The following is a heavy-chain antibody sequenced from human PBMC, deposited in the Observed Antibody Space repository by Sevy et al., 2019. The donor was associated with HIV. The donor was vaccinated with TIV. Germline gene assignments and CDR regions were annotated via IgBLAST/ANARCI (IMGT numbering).Heavy chain of an antibody. CDR2: IKSKTDGGTT. CDR1: GFTFSNAW. J-gene: IGHJ6*02. Sequence: GGSLRLSCAASGFTFSNAWMNWVRQAPGKGLEWVGRIKSKTDGGTTDYAAPVKGRFTISRDDSKNTLYLQMNSLKTEDTAVYYCTTGEDVYSSSWHPPYYYGMDVWGQGTTVTVSS. D-gene: IGHD6-13*01. CDR3: TTGEDVYSSSWHPPYYYGMDV. V-gene: IGHV3-15*07.